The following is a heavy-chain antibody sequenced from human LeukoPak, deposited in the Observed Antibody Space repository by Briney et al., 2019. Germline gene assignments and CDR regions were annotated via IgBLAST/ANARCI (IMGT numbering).Heavy chain of an antibody. CDR2: ISGSGSST. J-gene: IGHJ4*02. D-gene: IGHD4-17*01. CDR3: ARKITVTTNYFDY. CDR1: GFTFSSYA. Sequence: GGSLRLSCAASGFTFSSYATSWVRQAPGKGLEWVSTISGSGSSTYYADSVKGRFTISRDNSKNTLYLQMSSLRVEDTAVYYCARKITVTTNYFDYWGQGTLVAVSS. V-gene: IGHV3-23*01.